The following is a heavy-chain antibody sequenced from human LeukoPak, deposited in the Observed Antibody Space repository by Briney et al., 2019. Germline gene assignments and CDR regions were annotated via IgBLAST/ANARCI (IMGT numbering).Heavy chain of an antibody. Sequence: ASVKVSCKASGYTFTGYYLHWVRQAPGQGLEWMGWINPNSGVTSSAQRFQGRVTMTRDTSISTAYMELSRLRSDDTAVYYCAKGQTTAMAFDIWGQGTMVTVSS. CDR2: INPNSGVT. CDR1: GYTFTGYY. CDR3: AKGQTTAMAFDI. D-gene: IGHD4-17*01. V-gene: IGHV1-2*02. J-gene: IGHJ3*02.